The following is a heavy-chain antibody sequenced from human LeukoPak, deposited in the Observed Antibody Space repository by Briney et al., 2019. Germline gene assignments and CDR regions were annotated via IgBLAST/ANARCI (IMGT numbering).Heavy chain of an antibody. J-gene: IGHJ5*02. CDR2: LYYDGRT. CDR3: ARRRGKWEVNWFDP. Sequence: PSETLSLTCTVFGDSVSSSNYYWAWFRQPPGKGLDWIVSLYYDGRTYYSPSLESRVTVSVDTSKNQFALKLTSVTAADTAVYYCARRRGKWEVNWFDPWGPGTLVTVSS. V-gene: IGHV4-39*01. CDR1: GDSVSSSNYY. D-gene: IGHD1-26*01.